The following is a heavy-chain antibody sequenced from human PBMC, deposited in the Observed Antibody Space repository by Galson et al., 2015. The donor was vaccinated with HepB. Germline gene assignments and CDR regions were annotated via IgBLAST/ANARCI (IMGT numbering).Heavy chain of an antibody. CDR3: ASRGGYSYGYVGY. V-gene: IGHV4-34*01. CDR2: INHSGST. D-gene: IGHD5-18*01. J-gene: IGHJ4*02. Sequence: ETLSLTCAVYGGSFSGYYWSWIRQPPGKGLEWIGEINHSGSTNYNPSLKSRVTISVDTSKNQFSLKLSSVTAADTAVYYCASRGGYSYGYVGYWGQGTLVTVSS. CDR1: GGSFSGYY.